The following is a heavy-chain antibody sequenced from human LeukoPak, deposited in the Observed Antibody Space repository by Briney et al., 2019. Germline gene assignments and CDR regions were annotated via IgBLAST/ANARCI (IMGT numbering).Heavy chain of an antibody. V-gene: IGHV3-NL1*01. CDR3: AKRSLGYYDY. D-gene: IGHD2-21*01. J-gene: IGHJ4*02. Sequence: MYSGDDGTNYADSVRGRFTISRDDSKNTVYLQMNSLRVEDSVIYYCAKRSLGYYDYWGQGTLVTVSS. CDR2: MYSGDDGT.